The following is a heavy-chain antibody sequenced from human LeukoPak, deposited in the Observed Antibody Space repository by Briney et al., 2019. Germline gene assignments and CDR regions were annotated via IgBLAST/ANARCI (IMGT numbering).Heavy chain of an antibody. V-gene: IGHV3-30*03. CDR3: AREYSGSLLDAFDI. D-gene: IGHD1-26*01. J-gene: IGHJ3*02. CDR2: ISYDGSNK. Sequence: GRSLRLSCAASGFTFSSYGIHWVRQAPGKGLEWVAVISYDGSNKYYADSVKGRFTISRDNSKNTLYLQMNSLRAEDTAVYYCAREYSGSLLDAFDIWGQGTMVTVSS. CDR1: GFTFSSYG.